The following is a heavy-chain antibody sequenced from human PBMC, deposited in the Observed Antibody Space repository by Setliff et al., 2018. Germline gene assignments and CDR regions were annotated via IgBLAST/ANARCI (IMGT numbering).Heavy chain of an antibody. J-gene: IGHJ3*02. V-gene: IGHV4-39*01. CDR2: MYYSGST. CDR3: ARRGRGAGRRTDAFDI. D-gene: IGHD3-16*01. CDR1: GGSISSSSYY. Sequence: SSETLSLTCSVSGGSISSSSYYWGWIRQPPGKGLEWIGSMYYSGSTYYNPSLKSRVTISVDTSKNQFSLKLSSVTAADTAVYYCARRGRGAGRRTDAFDIWGQGTMVTVS.